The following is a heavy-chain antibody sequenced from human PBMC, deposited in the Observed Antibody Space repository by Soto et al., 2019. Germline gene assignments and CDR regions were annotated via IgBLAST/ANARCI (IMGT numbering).Heavy chain of an antibody. V-gene: IGHV3-30*01. CDR3: ARDNAPAAGTSLPGY. CDR1: GFTFSSYA. J-gene: IGHJ4*02. CDR2: ISYDGSKK. Sequence: GGSLRLSCAASGFTFSSYAMHWVRQVPGKGLEWVTLISYDGSKKFYADSVKGRFTISRDQSKSTLYLQMNSLRDDDTAMYYCARDNAPAAGTSLPGYWGQGTLLTVSS. D-gene: IGHD6-13*01.